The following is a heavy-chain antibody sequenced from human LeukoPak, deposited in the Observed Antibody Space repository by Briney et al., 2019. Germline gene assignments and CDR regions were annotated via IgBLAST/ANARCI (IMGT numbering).Heavy chain of an antibody. Sequence: SETLSLTCTVSGGSISSYYWSWIRQPPGKGLEWIGYIYYSGSTNYNPSLKSRVTISVDTSKNQFSLKLSSVTAADTAVYYCARDKGPYWYFDLWGRGTLVTVSS. J-gene: IGHJ2*01. CDR3: ARDKGPYWYFDL. CDR1: GGSISSYY. CDR2: IYYSGST. V-gene: IGHV4-59*01.